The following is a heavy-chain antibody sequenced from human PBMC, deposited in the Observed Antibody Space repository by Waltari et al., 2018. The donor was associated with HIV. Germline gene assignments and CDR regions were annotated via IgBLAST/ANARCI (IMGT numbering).Heavy chain of an antibody. CDR3: ARTELGGMDV. Sequence: QVQLVESGGGVVQPVRYLRLSCAAPGFTFTSHALPWVRQAPGKGREWVAVISYDESNKYYADSVKGRFTISRDNSKNTLYLQMNSLRAEDTAVYYCARTELGGMDVWGQGTTVTVSS. D-gene: IGHD7-27*01. V-gene: IGHV3-30-3*01. CDR1: GFTFTSHA. J-gene: IGHJ6*02. CDR2: ISYDESNK.